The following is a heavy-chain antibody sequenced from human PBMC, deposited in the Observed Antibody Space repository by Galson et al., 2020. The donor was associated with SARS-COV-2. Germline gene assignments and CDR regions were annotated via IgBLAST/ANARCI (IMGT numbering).Heavy chain of an antibody. D-gene: IGHD3-10*01. CDR2: IYYSGST. J-gene: IGHJ6*02. CDR1: GGSISSSSYY. V-gene: IGHV4-39*07. Sequence: SETLSLTCTVSGGSISSSSYYWGWIRQPPGKGLEWIGSIYYSGSTYYNPSLKSRVTISVDTSKNQFSLKLSSVTAADTAVYYCARDHMVRGQNNYYYYYGMDVWGQGTTVTVSS. CDR3: ARDHMVRGQNNYYYYYGMDV.